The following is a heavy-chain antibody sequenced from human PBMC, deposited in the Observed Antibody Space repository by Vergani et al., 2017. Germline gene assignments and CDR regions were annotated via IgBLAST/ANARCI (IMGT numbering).Heavy chain of an antibody. CDR2: IYYSGST. CDR3: ARGRKLLRYGMDV. J-gene: IGHJ6*02. CDR1: GGSISSYY. Sequence: QVQLQESGPGLVKPSETLSLTCTVSGGSISSYYWSWIRQPPGKGREWIGYIYYSGSTNYNPSLKSRVTISVDTSKNQFSLKLSSVTAADTAVYYCARGRKLLRYGMDVWGQGTTVTVSS. D-gene: IGHD2-15*01. V-gene: IGHV4-59*01.